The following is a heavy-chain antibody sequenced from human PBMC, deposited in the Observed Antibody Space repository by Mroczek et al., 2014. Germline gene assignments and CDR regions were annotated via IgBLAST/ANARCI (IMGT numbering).Heavy chain of an antibody. V-gene: IGHV1-2*02. J-gene: IGHJ4*02. D-gene: IGHD3-3*01. CDR1: GYTFTGYY. CDR3: ARVSRAIFGVVIKGFDY. Sequence: QVQLVQSGAEVKKPGASVKVSCKASGYTFTGYYMHWVRQAPGQGLEWMGWINPNSGGTNYAQKFQGRVTMTRDTSISTAYMELSRLRSDDTAVYYCARVSRAIFGVVIKGFDYWGQGTLVTVSS. CDR2: INPNSGGT.